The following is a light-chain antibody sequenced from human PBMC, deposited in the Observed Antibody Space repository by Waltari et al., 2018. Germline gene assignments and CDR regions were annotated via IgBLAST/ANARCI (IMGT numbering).Light chain of an antibody. V-gene: IGKV4-1*01. Sequence: DIVMTQSPDSLGVSLGERATIHCKSSQSVLYSSNNKNYLSWYQQKPGQPPKMIIYWASTRESGFPDRFSGSGSGTDFTLTISSLQAEDVAVYYCLQTYVSPYTFGQGTNLEI. J-gene: IGKJ2*01. CDR1: QSVLYSSNNKNY. CDR2: WAS. CDR3: LQTYVSPYT.